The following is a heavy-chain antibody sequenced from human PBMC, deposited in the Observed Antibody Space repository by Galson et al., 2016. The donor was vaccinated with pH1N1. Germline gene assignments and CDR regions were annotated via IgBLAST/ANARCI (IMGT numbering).Heavy chain of an antibody. D-gene: IGHD3-22*01. V-gene: IGHV5-51*01. CDR1: GYSFTSYW. J-gene: IGHJ2*01. CDR2: IYPGDSGT. Sequence: KVSCKASGYSFTSYWIGWVRQIPGKGLEWMGNIYPGDSGTRYSPSFQGQVTISADKSTSTAYLQWSSLKASDTAIYYCARYAVTYYYDSSGYPDWYLDLWGRGTLVTVSS. CDR3: ARYAVTYYYDSSGYPDWYLDL.